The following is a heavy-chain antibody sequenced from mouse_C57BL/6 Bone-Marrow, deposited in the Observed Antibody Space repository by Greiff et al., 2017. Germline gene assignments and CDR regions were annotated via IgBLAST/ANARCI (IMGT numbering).Heavy chain of an antibody. CDR1: GYTFTSYW. V-gene: IGHV1-59*01. CDR3: ERRSCEGLAY. Sequence: QVQLQQPGAELVRPGTSVKLSCKASGYTFTSYWMHWVKQRPGQGLEWIGVIDPSDSYTNYNQKFKGKATLTVDTSSSTAYMQLSSLTSEDSAVDYYERRSCEGLAYWGQGTLVTVSA. J-gene: IGHJ3*01. CDR2: IDPSDSYT.